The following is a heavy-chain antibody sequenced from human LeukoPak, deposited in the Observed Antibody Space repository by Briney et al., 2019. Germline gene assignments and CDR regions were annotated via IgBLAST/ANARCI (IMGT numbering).Heavy chain of an antibody. CDR2: ILASGSPT. V-gene: IGHV3-23*01. J-gene: IGHJ4*02. Sequence: GGSLKLSCAASGFNFNSYTMNWFRQAPGKGLKWVPNILASGSPTYYADSVKGRFIISRDNSKNTVYLQMNSLRVEDTAIYYCAKDLRPDGVDNFDHWGQGILVTVSS. D-gene: IGHD2-8*01. CDR1: GFNFNSYT. CDR3: AKDLRPDGVDNFDH.